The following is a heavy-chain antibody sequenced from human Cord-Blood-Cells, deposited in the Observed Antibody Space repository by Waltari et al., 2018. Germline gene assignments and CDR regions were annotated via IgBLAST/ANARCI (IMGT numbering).Heavy chain of an antibody. CDR1: GFTFTSSA. J-gene: IGHJ4*02. Sequence: QMQLMQSGPEVKQPGTSVKVSCKASGFTFTSSAVPWVRPARGQRLEWIGWIGVGSGNTNYSQKFQERVTITRDMSTSTAYMELSSLRSEDTAVYYCAADGGAYDSSGYYFDNWGQGTLVTVSS. CDR3: AADGGAYDSSGYYFDN. V-gene: IGHV1-58*01. D-gene: IGHD3-22*01. CDR2: IGVGSGNT.